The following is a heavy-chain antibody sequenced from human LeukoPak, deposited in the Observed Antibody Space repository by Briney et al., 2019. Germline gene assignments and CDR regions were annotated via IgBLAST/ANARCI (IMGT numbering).Heavy chain of an antibody. CDR3: ANGGGARYCSSTSCYTEGDY. CDR2: IIPILGIA. J-gene: IGHJ4*02. Sequence: ASVKVSCKASGGTFSSYTISWVRQAPGQGLEWMGRIIPILGIANYAQKFQGRVTITADKSTSTAYMELSSLRSEDTAVYYCANGGGARYCSSTSCYTEGDYWGQGTLVTVSS. CDR1: GGTFSSYT. V-gene: IGHV1-69*02. D-gene: IGHD2-2*02.